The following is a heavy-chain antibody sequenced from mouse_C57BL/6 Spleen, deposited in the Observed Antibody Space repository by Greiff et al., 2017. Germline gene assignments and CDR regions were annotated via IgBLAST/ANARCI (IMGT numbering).Heavy chain of an antibody. D-gene: IGHD2-3*01. J-gene: IGHJ4*01. Sequence: VQLQQSGAELVRPGASVKLSCTASSFNIKDDYMHWVKQRPEQGLEWIGWIDPENGDTAYASKFQGKATITADTSSNTAYLQLSSLTSKDTAVYYCTTGDGYSMDYWGQGTSVTVSS. CDR2: IDPENGDT. V-gene: IGHV14-4*01. CDR3: TTGDGYSMDY. CDR1: SFNIKDDY.